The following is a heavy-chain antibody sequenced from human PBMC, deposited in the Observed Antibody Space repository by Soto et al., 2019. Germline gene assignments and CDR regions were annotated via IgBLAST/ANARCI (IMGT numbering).Heavy chain of an antibody. J-gene: IGHJ5*02. CDR2: IKQDGSEK. CDR1: GFTFSSDW. Sequence: GESLKISCAASGFTFSSDWMSWVRQAPGKGLEWVANIKQDGSEKYYVDSVKGRFTISRDNAKNSLYLQMNSLRAEDTAVYYCARAGSYFNWFDPWGQGTLVTVSS. V-gene: IGHV3-7*01. CDR3: ARAGSYFNWFDP. D-gene: IGHD1-26*01.